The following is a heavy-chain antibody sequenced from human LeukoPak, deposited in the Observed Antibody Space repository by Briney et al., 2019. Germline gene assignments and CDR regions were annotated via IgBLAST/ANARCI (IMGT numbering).Heavy chain of an antibody. D-gene: IGHD3-22*01. J-gene: IGHJ4*02. CDR3: ARAPPPSDSSGYYLGYYFDY. Sequence: GGPLSLFWPACGFTCSSDPMRWVRQAPGKGMEWVAVISYDGSNKYYADSVKGRFTISRDNSKNTLYLQMNSLRAEDTAVFYCARAPPPSDSSGYYLGYYFDYWGQGNLVTVSS. V-gene: IGHV3-30-3*01. CDR1: GFTCSSDP. CDR2: ISYDGSNK.